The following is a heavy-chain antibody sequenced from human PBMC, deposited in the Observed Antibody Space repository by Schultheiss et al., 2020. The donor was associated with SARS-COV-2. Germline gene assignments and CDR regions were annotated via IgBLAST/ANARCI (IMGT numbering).Heavy chain of an antibody. V-gene: IGHV4-34*01. CDR2: INHSGST. J-gene: IGHJ6*02. CDR1: GGSFSGYY. D-gene: IGHD2-2*01. CDR3: ARGDIVVVPAAKYYYYGMDV. Sequence: SQTLSLTCAVYGGSFSGYYWSWIRQPPGKGLEWIGEINHSGSTYYNPSLKSRVTISVDTSKNQFSLKLSSVTAADTAVYYCARGDIVVVPAAKYYYYGMDVWGQGTTVTVSS.